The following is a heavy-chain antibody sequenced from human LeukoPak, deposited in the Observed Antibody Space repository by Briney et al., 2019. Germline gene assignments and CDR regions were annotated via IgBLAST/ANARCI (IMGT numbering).Heavy chain of an antibody. CDR1: GYTFTGYY. CDR2: INPNSGGT. J-gene: IGHJ3*02. CDR3: ARGGLPPHAFDI. V-gene: IGHV1-2*04. Sequence: ASVTVSCKASGYTFTGYYMHWVRQAPGQGLEWMGWINPNSGGTNYAQKFQGWVAMTRDTSISTAYMELSRLRSDDTAVYYCARGGLPPHAFDIWGQGTMATVSS.